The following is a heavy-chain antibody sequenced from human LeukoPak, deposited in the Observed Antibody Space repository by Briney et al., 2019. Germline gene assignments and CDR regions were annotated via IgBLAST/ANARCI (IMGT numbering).Heavy chain of an antibody. CDR3: ARVVPPYGSGSRYYYMDV. D-gene: IGHD3-10*01. V-gene: IGHV3-74*01. CDR1: GFTFSSYW. J-gene: IGHJ6*03. Sequence: PGGSLRLSCADSGFTFSSYWMHWVRQAPGRGLVWVSHISSDGKRTTYADSVKGRFTISRDNAKNSLYLQMNSLRAEDTAVYYCARVVPPYGSGSRYYYMDVWGKGTTVTVSS. CDR2: ISSDGKRT.